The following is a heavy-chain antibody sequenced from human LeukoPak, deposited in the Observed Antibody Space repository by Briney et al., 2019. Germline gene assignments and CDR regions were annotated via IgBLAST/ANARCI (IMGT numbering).Heavy chain of an antibody. V-gene: IGHV4-4*02. CDR2: ISHSGST. D-gene: IGHD7-27*01. CDR1: GDSISSSTW. CDR3: ATILGMRGFDDVY. Sequence: SETLSLTCAVSGDSISSSTWWSWVRQPPGKGLEWIGEISHSGSTNYNPSLKSRVTISVDTSKNQFSLKLSSVTAADTAVYYCATILGMRGFDDVYWGQGTLVTVSS. J-gene: IGHJ4*02.